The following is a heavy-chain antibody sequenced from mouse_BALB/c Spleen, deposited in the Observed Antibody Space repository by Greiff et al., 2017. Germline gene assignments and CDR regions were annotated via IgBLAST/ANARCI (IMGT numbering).Heavy chain of an antibody. D-gene: IGHD1-1*01. CDR1: GFSLTGYG. Sequence: VKLMESGPGLVAPSQSLSITCTVSGFSLTGYGVNWVRQPPGKGLEWLGMIWGDGSTDYNSALKSRLSISKDNSKSQVFLKMNSLQTDDTARYYCARDPDYGSRTGNAMDYWGQGTSVTVSS. V-gene: IGHV2-6-7*01. CDR2: IWGDGST. J-gene: IGHJ4*01. CDR3: ARDPDYGSRTGNAMDY.